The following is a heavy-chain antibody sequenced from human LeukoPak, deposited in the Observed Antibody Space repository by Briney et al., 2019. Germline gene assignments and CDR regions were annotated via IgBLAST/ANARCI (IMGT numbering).Heavy chain of an antibody. CDR3: ARELGINAFDV. Sequence: ASVKVSCKTSGYTFSAHYIHWVRQAPGQGLEWMGWIDPNSGVTNFAQNFQGRLTMTTDTSISTAYMELSRLTSDDTTVYYCARELGINAFDVWGQGTLVTVFS. CDR1: GYTFSAHY. V-gene: IGHV1-2*02. J-gene: IGHJ3*01. D-gene: IGHD7-27*01. CDR2: IDPNSGVT.